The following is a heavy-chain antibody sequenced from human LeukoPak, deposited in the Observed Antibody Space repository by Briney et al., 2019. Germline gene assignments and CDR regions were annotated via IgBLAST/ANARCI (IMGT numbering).Heavy chain of an antibody. J-gene: IGHJ4*02. Sequence: SETLSLTCTVSGGSISSGSYYWSWIRQPPGKGLEWIGYIYYSGSTYYNPSLKSRVTISVDTSKNQFSLKLSSVTAADTAVYYCARGLHYYDSSGPYYFDYWGQGTLVTVSS. CDR3: ARGLHYYDSSGPYYFDY. D-gene: IGHD3-22*01. V-gene: IGHV4-30-4*08. CDR1: GGSISSGSYY. CDR2: IYYSGST.